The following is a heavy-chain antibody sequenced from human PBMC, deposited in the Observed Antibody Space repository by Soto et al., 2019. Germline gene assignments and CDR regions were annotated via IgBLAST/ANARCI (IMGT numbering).Heavy chain of an antibody. CDR1: GFSLTTSGVG. J-gene: IGHJ5*02. V-gene: IGHV2-5*02. D-gene: IGHD3-22*01. CDR3: AHRQRGGADYHDRRGYSNWYGP. Sequence: QITLKESGPTLVKPTQTLTLTCTFSGFSLTTSGVGVGWIRQSPGKALEWLALIYWDDDKRYSPSLKSRLTIAKDTPNSRGVRTTTNTDPEDTATYDCAHRQRGGADYHDRRGYSNWYGPWGQGILVTGSS. CDR2: IYWDDDK.